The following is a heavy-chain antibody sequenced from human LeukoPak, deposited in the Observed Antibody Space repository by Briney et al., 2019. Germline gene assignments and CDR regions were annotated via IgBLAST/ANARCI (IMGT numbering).Heavy chain of an antibody. CDR2: TSSASSYI. CDR1: GLSISRYS. V-gene: IGHV3-21*01. D-gene: IGHD3-22*01. Sequence: GGSLRLSCAASGLSISRYSMNWVRQAPGEGLEWVSSTSSASSYIYYTDSVKGRFTISRDNAKNSLYLQMNSLRAEDTAVYYCARVCDRSGYLIYSFDYWGQGTLVSVSA. J-gene: IGHJ4*02. CDR3: ARVCDRSGYLIYSFDY.